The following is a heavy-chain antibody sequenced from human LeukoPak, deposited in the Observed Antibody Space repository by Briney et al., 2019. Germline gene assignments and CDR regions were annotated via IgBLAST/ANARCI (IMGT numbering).Heavy chain of an antibody. CDR1: GFTFSSYG. J-gene: IGHJ5*02. Sequence: GGSLRLFCAASGFTFSSYGMSWVRQALGKGMDWVSAISGSGGSTYYADSMKGRFTISRDNAKNSLYLQMNSLRAEDTAVYYCARGSSNVAARNNWFDPWGQGTLVTVSS. CDR2: ISGSGGST. D-gene: IGHD6-6*01. V-gene: IGHV3-23*01. CDR3: ARGSSNVAARNNWFDP.